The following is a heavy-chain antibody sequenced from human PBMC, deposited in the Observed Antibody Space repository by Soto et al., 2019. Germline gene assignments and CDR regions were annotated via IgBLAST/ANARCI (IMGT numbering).Heavy chain of an antibody. CDR3: ARLGPGATTLPTGAAFEF. D-gene: IGHD7-27*01. CDR1: GASIISSNW. CDR2: IFHSGTT. J-gene: IGHJ3*01. V-gene: IGHV4-4*02. Sequence: QVQLQESGPGLVKPSGTLSLTCAVSGASIISSNWWSWVRQPPGKGLEWIGEIFHSGTTNYSPSLKSRVTXXLXXSRTQFSLNLFSVTAADTAVYYCARLGPGATTLPTGAAFEFWGQGTMVTVSS.